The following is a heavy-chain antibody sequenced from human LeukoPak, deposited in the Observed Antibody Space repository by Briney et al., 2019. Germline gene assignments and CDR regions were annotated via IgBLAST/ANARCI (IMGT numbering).Heavy chain of an antibody. CDR1: GFTFSSYG. V-gene: IGHV3-30*03. CDR2: ISYDGSNK. D-gene: IGHD3-16*01. J-gene: IGHJ4*02. CDR3: TRDQGGYYFDY. Sequence: GGSLRLSCAASGFTFSSYGMHWVRQAPGKGLEWVAVISYDGSNKYYADSVKGRFTISRDNSKNTLYLQMNSLRAEDTAFYYCTRDQGGYYFDYWGQGALVTVSS.